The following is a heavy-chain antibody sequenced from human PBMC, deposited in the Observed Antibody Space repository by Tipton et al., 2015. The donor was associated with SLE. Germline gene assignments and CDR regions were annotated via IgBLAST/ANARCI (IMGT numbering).Heavy chain of an antibody. D-gene: IGHD3-10*01. V-gene: IGHV4-59*01. CDR2: IYYSGST. CDR3: ARVRGRGYFQH. J-gene: IGHJ1*01. Sequence: TLSLTCTVSGGSISSYYWSWIRQPPGKGLEWIGYIYYSGSTNYNPSLKSRVTISVDTSKNQFYLKLSPVTAADTAVYYCARVRGRGYFQHWGQGTLVTVSS. CDR1: GGSISSYY.